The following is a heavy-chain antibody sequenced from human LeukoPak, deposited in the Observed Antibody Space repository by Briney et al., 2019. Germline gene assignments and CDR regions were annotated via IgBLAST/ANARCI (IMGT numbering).Heavy chain of an antibody. V-gene: IGHV4-4*09. J-gene: IGHJ3*02. CDR3: ARLDDAFDI. CDR2: IYTSGST. Sequence: SETLSLTCTVTGGSISSYYWSWIRQPPGKGLEWIGYIYTSGSTNYNPSLKSRVTISVDTSKNQFSLKLSSVTAADTAVYYCARLDDAFDIWGQGTVVTVSS. CDR1: GGSISSYY.